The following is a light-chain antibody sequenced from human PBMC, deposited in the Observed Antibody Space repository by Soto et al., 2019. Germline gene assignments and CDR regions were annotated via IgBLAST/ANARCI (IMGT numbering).Light chain of an antibody. CDR3: QSYDSSLSASV. CDR1: SSNIGAGYD. CDR2: ANN. J-gene: IGLJ3*02. Sequence: QAVVTQPPSVSGAPGQRVTISCTGSSSNIGAGYDVHWYQQLPGTAPKLFIYANNKRPSGVPDRFSGSKSGTSASLAISGLQAEDEADYYCQSYDSSLSASVFGGGTKLTVL. V-gene: IGLV1-40*01.